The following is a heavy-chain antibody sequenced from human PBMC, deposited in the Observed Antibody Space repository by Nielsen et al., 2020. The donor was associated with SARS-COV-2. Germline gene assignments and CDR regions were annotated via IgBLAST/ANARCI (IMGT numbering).Heavy chain of an antibody. J-gene: IGHJ4*02. CDR2: ISWNSGSI. V-gene: IGHV3-9*01. CDR3: AKVGSGGSDY. Sequence: SLKISCAASGFTFSSYAMHWVRQAPGKGLEWVSGISWNSGSIGYADSVKGRFTISRDNAKNSLYLQMNSLRAEDTALYYCAKVGSGGSDYWGQGTLVTVSS. D-gene: IGHD2-15*01. CDR1: GFTFSSYA.